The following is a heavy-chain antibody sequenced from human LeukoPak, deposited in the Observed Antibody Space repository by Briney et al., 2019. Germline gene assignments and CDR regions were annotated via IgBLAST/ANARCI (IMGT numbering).Heavy chain of an antibody. J-gene: IGHJ4*02. CDR1: GYTFTGYY. D-gene: IGHD6-13*01. CDR2: INPNSGGT. Sequence: GASVTVSCKASGYTFTGYYMHWVRQAPGQGLEWMGWINPNSGGTNYAQKFQGRVTMTRDTSISTAYMELSRLRSDDTAVYYCASYGIAAAGSFDYWGQGTLVTVSS. CDR3: ASYGIAAAGSFDY. V-gene: IGHV1-2*02.